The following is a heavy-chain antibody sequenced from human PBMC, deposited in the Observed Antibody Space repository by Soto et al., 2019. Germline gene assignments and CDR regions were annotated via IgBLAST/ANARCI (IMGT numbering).Heavy chain of an antibody. D-gene: IGHD5-12*01. V-gene: IGHV4-31*03. CDR3: ARVVATDFYYYNYMDV. Sequence: SETLSLTCTVSGGSISSGGYYWSWIRQHPGKGLEWIGYIYYSGSTYYNPSLKSRVTISVDTSKNQFSLKLSSVTAADTAVYYCARVVATDFYYYNYMDVWGKGTTVTVSS. CDR1: GGSISSGGYY. CDR2: IYYSGST. J-gene: IGHJ6*03.